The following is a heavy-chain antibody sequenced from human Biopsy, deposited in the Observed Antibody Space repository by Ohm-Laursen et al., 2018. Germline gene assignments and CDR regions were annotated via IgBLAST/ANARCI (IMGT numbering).Heavy chain of an antibody. CDR1: GESFNGYY. V-gene: IGHV4-34*01. D-gene: IGHD3-22*01. J-gene: IGHJ6*02. Sequence: SDTLSLTCAVYGESFNGYYWSWIRQTPGKGLELIGEINHSGRTNYNPSLKSLVTISVDTSKNQFSLKVRSVTAADAAVYYCVRGVDYYDPYHYYALDVWGQGTTVTVSS. CDR3: VRGVDYYDPYHYYALDV. CDR2: INHSGRT.